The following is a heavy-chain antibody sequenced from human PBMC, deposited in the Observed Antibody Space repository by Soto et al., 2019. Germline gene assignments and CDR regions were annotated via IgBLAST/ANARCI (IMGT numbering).Heavy chain of an antibody. D-gene: IGHD1-1*01. CDR3: ARGRYGDY. CDR2: ISAHNGNT. J-gene: IGHJ4*02. CDR1: GYAFTTYG. Sequence: QVHLVQSGAEVKKPGASVKVSCKGSGYAFTTYGITWVRQAPGQGLEWMGWISAHNGNTNYAQKLQGRVTVTRDTSTSPAYMELRRLGSDDTAVYYCARGRYGDYWGQGALVTVSS. V-gene: IGHV1-18*01.